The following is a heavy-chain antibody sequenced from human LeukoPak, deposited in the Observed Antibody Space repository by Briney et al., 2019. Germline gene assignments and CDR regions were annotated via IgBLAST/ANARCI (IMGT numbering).Heavy chain of an antibody. Sequence: PSETLSLTCTVSGGSISSYYWSWIRQPPGKGLEWIVYIYYSGSTYYNPSLKSRVTISVDTSKNQFSLKLSSVTAADTAVYYCASAESSGTNWFDPWGQGTLVTVSS. CDR2: IYYSGST. CDR1: GGSISSYY. V-gene: IGHV4-59*08. D-gene: IGHD3-22*01. CDR3: ASAESSGTNWFDP. J-gene: IGHJ5*02.